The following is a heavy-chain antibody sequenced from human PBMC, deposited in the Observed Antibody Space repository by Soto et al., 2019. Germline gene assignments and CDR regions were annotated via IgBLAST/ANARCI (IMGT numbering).Heavy chain of an antibody. J-gene: IGHJ6*03. V-gene: IGHV1-2*02. Sequence: QVQLVQSGAEVKKPGASVTVSCKASGYRFSDYYLNWVRQAPGQGPEWMGWMNPNSGDTKYAQKFKGRVTMARDTSFRAAVMELKWLTSYATAEYYCSRESGGATATLDYYCFDMDVWCIWTTVTVS. D-gene: IGHD5-12*01. CDR1: GYRFSDYY. CDR3: SRESGGATATLDYYCFDMDV. CDR2: MNPNSGDT.